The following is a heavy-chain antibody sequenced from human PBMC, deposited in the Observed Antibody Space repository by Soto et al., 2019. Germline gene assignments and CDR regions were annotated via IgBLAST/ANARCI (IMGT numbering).Heavy chain of an antibody. V-gene: IGHV1-2*02. CDR3: ARRSSTVPDY. CDR2: INPNSGGT. J-gene: IGHJ4*02. D-gene: IGHD4-17*01. CDR1: GYTCTVYY. Sequence: GGSVKVSCKASGYTCTVYYMHCVLQAPLQWREWMGWINPNSGGTNYAQKFQGRVTMTRDTSISTAYMELSRLRSDDAAVYYCARRSSTVPDYWGQGTLVTVSS.